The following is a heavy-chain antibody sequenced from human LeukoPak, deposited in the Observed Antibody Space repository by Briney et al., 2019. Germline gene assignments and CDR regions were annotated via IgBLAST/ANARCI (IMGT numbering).Heavy chain of an antibody. Sequence: PGGSLTLFCAPSGLTFSVYSMTWVRQAPGEGMLWVSGIRAGGGSTYYADSLKGRSTISRDNSRNTLYLQMNSLRAEDTAVYYCAKVSAGPEYWGQGTLVTVSS. D-gene: IGHD6-13*01. CDR1: GLTFSVYS. V-gene: IGHV3-23*01. J-gene: IGHJ4*02. CDR3: AKVSAGPEY. CDR2: IRAGGGST.